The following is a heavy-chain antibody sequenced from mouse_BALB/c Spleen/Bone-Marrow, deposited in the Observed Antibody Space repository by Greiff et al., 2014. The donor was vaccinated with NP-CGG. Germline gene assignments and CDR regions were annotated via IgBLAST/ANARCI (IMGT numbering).Heavy chain of an antibody. CDR2: IHPGNSDT. CDR3: TTLARNNLDY. CDR1: GYTFSNYW. J-gene: IGHJ2*01. D-gene: IGHD1-3*01. Sequence: VQLQQSVTVLARPGAAVKMSCKASGYTFSNYWMHWIKQRPGQGLEWIGTIHPGNSDTTYNQKFKGKAKLTAVTSTSTAYMELSSLTNEDSAVYYCTTLARNNLDYWGQGTTLTVSS. V-gene: IGHV1-5*01.